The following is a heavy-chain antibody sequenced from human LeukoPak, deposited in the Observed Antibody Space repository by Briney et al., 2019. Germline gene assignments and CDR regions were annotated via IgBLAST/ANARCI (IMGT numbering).Heavy chain of an antibody. Sequence: VASVKVSCKASGYTFTSYAMHWVRQAPGRRLEWMGWINAGNGNTKYSQKFQGRVTITRDTSASTAYMELSSLRSEDTAVYYCARVRVASSGWPYDAFDIWGQGTMVTVSS. CDR2: INAGNGNT. CDR1: GYTFTSYA. CDR3: ARVRVASSGWPYDAFDI. D-gene: IGHD6-19*01. J-gene: IGHJ3*02. V-gene: IGHV1-3*01.